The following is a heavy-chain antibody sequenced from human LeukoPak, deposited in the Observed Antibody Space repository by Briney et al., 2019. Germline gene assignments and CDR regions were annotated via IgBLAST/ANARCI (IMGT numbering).Heavy chain of an antibody. J-gene: IGHJ4*02. Sequence: GGSLRLSCAASGFTFNSYWMSWVRQAPGKGLEWVALITYDGYYKYYSDSVKGRFTISSDTSKNTLYLQMNSLRAEDTAVYYCARDLSPVVRASPMGYWGQGTLVTVSS. D-gene: IGHD3-10*01. CDR2: ITYDGYYK. V-gene: IGHV3-30*03. CDR1: GFTFNSYW. CDR3: ARDLSPVVRASPMGY.